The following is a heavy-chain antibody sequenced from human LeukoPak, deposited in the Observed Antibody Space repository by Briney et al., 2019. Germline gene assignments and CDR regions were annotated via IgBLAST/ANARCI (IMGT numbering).Heavy chain of an antibody. Sequence: ASVKVSCKASGYTFTGYDMHWVRQAPGQGLEWMGWINPNSGGTNYEQKFQGRVTMTRATSISTAYMELSRMRSDDTVVYYCARVNCSGGSCHTGLDPWGQGTLVTVSS. J-gene: IGHJ5*02. CDR1: GYTFTGYD. D-gene: IGHD2-15*01. CDR2: INPNSGGT. V-gene: IGHV1-2*02. CDR3: ARVNCSGGSCHTGLDP.